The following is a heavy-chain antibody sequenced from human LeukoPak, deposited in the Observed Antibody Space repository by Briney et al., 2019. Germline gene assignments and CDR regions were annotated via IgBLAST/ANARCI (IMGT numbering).Heavy chain of an antibody. CDR3: ATDPRASSY. CDR2: ISSSSGTI. V-gene: IGHV3-48*02. CDR1: GFTFSSYS. Sequence: GGSLRLSCAASGFTFSSYSMIWVRQAPGKGLEWVSYISSSSGTIHYTDSVKGRFTISRDNAKNSLYLQMNSLRDEDTAVYYCATDPRASSYWGQGTLVTVSS. J-gene: IGHJ4*02. D-gene: IGHD6-6*01.